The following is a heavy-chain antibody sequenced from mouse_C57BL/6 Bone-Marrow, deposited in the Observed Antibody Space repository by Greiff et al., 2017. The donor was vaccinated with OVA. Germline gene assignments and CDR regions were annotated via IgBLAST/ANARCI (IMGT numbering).Heavy chain of an antibody. CDR2: ISSGSSTI. Sequence: EVKVVESGGGLVKPGGSLKLSCAASGFTFSDYGIHWVRQAPEKGLEWVAYISSGSSTIYYADRVKGRFTISRDNAKNTLFLQMTSLRSEDTAMYDCARDYYGSPWFAYWGQGTLVTVSA. D-gene: IGHD1-1*01. CDR1: GFTFSDYG. CDR3: ARDYYGSPWFAY. V-gene: IGHV5-17*01. J-gene: IGHJ3*01.